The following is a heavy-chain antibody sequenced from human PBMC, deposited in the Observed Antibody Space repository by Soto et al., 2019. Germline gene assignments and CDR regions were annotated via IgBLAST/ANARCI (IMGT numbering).Heavy chain of an antibody. V-gene: IGHV4-59*01. CDR1: GGSISSYY. CDR2: IYYSGST. Sequence: LSLTCTVSGGSISSYYWSWIRQPPGKGLEWIGYIYYSGSTNYNPSLKSRDTISVDTSKNQFSLKLSSVTAADTAVYYCARAAYSTYYYYCGMDVWGQGTTVTVSS. J-gene: IGHJ6*02. CDR3: ARAAYSTYYYYCGMDV. D-gene: IGHD6-13*01.